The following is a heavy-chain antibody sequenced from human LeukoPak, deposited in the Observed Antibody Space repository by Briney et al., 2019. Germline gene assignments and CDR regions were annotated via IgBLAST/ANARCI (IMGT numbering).Heavy chain of an antibody. CDR2: ISSDGTRK. CDR3: GGGETENAFDV. V-gene: IGHV3-30*04. CDR1: EVTFNEFT. J-gene: IGHJ3*01. D-gene: IGHD2-21*02. Sequence: GGSLRLSCAVSEVTFNEFTLHWIRQAPGKGLEWMAVISSDGTRKEHVDSVEGRFTISRDNSKNTLYLQMNNLGPDDTAVYFCGGGETENAFDVWGQGTMVIVSS.